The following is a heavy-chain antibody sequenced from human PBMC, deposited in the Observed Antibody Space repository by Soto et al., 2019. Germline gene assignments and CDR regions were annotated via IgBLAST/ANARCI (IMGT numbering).Heavy chain of an antibody. V-gene: IGHV3-33*01. J-gene: IGHJ4*02. CDR2: IWYDGSNK. CDR1: GFTFSSYG. CDR3: ARDKVVPAARIDY. D-gene: IGHD2-2*01. Sequence: GGSLRLSCAASGFTFSSYGMHWVRKAPGKGLEWVAVIWYDGSNKYYADSVKGRFTISRDNSKNTLYLQMNSLRAEDTAVYYCARDKVVPAARIDYWGQGTLVTVSS.